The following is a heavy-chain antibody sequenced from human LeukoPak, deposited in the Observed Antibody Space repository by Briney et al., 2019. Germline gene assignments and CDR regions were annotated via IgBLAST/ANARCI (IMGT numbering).Heavy chain of an antibody. CDR2: ISSSSSYT. CDR1: GFTFSSYS. J-gene: IGHJ4*02. CDR3: ARRAGDYSHPYDY. V-gene: IGHV3-21*04. Sequence: TGGSLRLSCAASGFTFSSYSMNWVRQAPGKGLEWVSSISSSSSYTYYADSVKGRFTISRDNSKNTVHLQMNSLRAEDTAMYYCARRAGDYSHPYDYWGQGTLVTVSS. D-gene: IGHD3-22*01.